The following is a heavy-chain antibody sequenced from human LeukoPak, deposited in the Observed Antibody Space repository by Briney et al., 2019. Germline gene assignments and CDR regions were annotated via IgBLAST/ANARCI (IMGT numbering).Heavy chain of an antibody. CDR2: ISITSKT. CDR1: GFTFSNYA. Sequence: PGGSLRLSCAASGFTFSNYALSWVRQAPGKGLEWVSLISITSKTHYADSAKGRFTISRDNSKNTLYLQMNSLRVEDTAVYYCAKGYCSSTSCYFHYYGMDVWGQGTTVTVSS. V-gene: IGHV3-23*01. D-gene: IGHD2-2*01. J-gene: IGHJ6*02. CDR3: AKGYCSSTSCYFHYYGMDV.